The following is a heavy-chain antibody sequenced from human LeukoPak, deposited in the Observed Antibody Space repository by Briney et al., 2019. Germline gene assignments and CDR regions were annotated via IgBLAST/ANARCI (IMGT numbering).Heavy chain of an antibody. Sequence: PGGSLRLSCAASGFTFSYFGMHWVRQAPGKGLEWVTFIRYDGSNKYYADSVKDRFTISRDNSKNTLYLEMNSLRTEDTAVYYCAKDPAVHTSSWYVVYWGQGTLVTVSS. CDR3: AKDPAVHTSSWYVVY. J-gene: IGHJ4*02. V-gene: IGHV3-30*02. CDR2: IRYDGSNK. CDR1: GFTFSYFG. D-gene: IGHD6-13*01.